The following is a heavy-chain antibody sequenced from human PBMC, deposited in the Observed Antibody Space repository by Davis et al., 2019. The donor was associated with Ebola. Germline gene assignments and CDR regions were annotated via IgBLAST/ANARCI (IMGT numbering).Heavy chain of an antibody. Sequence: GESLKISCKGSGYSFTSYWISWVRQMPGKGLEWMGRIDPSDSYTNYSPSFQGHVTISADKSISTAYLQWSSLKASDTAMYYCARGDIVVVPAAMDAFDIWGQGTMVTVSS. D-gene: IGHD2-2*01. V-gene: IGHV5-10-1*01. CDR3: ARGDIVVVPAAMDAFDI. CDR1: GYSFTSYW. J-gene: IGHJ3*02. CDR2: IDPSDSYT.